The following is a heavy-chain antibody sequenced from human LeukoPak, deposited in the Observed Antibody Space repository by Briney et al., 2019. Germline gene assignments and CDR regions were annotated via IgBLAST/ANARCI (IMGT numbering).Heavy chain of an antibody. V-gene: IGHV4-39*01. D-gene: IGHD3-22*01. CDR2: IYYSGST. CDR3: ARHWGNLIVVVLPYFDP. CDR1: GGSISSRSYY. Sequence: SETLSLTCTVAGGSISSRSYYWGWIRQPPGKGLEWIGRIYYSGSTYYNPSRKSRVTISVDTSKNQFALKLRSVDAADTVVYYCARHWGNLIVVVLPYFDPWGQATLVTVSS. J-gene: IGHJ5*02.